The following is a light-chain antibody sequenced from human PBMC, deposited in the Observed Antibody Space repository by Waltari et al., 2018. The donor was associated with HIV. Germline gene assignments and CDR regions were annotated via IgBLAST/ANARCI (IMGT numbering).Light chain of an antibody. V-gene: IGKV1-39*01. CDR3: QKRYSTPGK. Sequence: IPMTQSPSSLSASVGDRVTITCRASQSISSYLNWYQQKPGKAPKRLIYAASSLQSRVPLRFSGSGSGTDFTVNISRLQPEDFAAYYCQKRYSTPGKFGQGTKVELK. J-gene: IGKJ1*01. CDR2: AAS. CDR1: QSISSY.